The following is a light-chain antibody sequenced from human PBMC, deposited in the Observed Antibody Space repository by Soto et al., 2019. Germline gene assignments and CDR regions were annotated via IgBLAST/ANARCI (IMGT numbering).Light chain of an antibody. CDR2: AAS. CDR1: QSISRS. CDR3: HQGYSTFLT. Sequence: DIQMTQSPSSLSAFVGDRVTITCRASQSISRSLNWYQQKPGKAPKLMIFAASSLQSGVPSRFSGSGSGTDFTLPINSLQPEDFATYYCHQGYSTFLTFGGGTKVEIK. J-gene: IGKJ4*01. V-gene: IGKV1-39*01.